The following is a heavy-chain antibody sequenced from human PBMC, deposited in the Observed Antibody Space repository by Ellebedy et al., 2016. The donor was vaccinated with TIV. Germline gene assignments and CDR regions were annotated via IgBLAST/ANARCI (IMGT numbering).Heavy chain of an antibody. CDR3: VAGYTYGYSDY. D-gene: IGHD5-18*01. V-gene: IGHV3-21*01. J-gene: IGHJ4*02. CDR1: GLTFSVNS. CDR2: ISSSSRSI. Sequence: GGSLRLSCAASGLTFSVNSMNWVRQAPGKGLEWVSSISSSSRSISYADSVKGRFTISRDNTKNSVYLQMHSLRAEDTALYYCVAGYTYGYSDYWGQGTLVTVSS.